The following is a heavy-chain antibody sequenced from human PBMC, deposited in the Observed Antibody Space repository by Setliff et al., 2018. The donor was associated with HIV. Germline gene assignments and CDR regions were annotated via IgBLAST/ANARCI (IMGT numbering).Heavy chain of an antibody. CDR1: GGTFSSYV. J-gene: IGHJ6*03. CDR2: AIPMLGIA. V-gene: IGHV1-69*10. D-gene: IGHD3-3*01. Sequence: SVKVSCKASGGTFSSYVINWVRQAPGQGLEWMGGAIPMLGIANYAQRFQGKVTITADKSTSTAYMELTSLRFDDTAMYYCVRGVQSPPHYSYYYMDVWGEGTMVTVS. CDR3: VRGVQSPPHYSYYYMDV.